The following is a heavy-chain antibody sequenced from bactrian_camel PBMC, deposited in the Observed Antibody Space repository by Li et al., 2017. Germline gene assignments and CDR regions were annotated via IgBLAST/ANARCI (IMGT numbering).Heavy chain of an antibody. CDR1: GYIATNYV. D-gene: IGHD5*01. V-gene: IGHV3S26*01. J-gene: IGHJ6*01. CDR2: IDSDGLIT. Sequence: QVQLVESGGGSVQTGGSLTLSCAPSGYIATNYVMAWFRQAPGKGREGVAAIDSDGLITYADSVKGRFTISQDSTRNTLTLQMNNLRPEDTAMYYCAADFGHSRVETTVILSTGSWRLFDYFGQGTQVPSP. CDR3: AADFGHSRVETTVILSTGSWRLFDY.